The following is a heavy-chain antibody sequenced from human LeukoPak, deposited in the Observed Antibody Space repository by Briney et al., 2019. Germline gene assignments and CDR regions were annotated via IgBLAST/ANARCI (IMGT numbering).Heavy chain of an antibody. Sequence: PGGSLRLSCAASGFTFSSYAMHWVRQAPGKGLEWVAVISYDGSNKYYADSVKGRFTISRDNSKNTLYLQMNSLRAEDMAVYYCAKGSLDYYYGMDVWGQGTTVTVSS. CDR3: AKGSLDYYYGMDV. V-gene: IGHV3-30*04. CDR1: GFTFSSYA. J-gene: IGHJ6*02. CDR2: ISYDGSNK.